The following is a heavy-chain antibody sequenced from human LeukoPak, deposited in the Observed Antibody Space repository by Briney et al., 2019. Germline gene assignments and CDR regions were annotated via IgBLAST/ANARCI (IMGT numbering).Heavy chain of an antibody. CDR1: GGSISSDGYY. V-gene: IGHV4-31*03. CDR2: IYYSGST. J-gene: IGHJ4*02. CDR3: ASHKTLAWLYLLDY. D-gene: IGHD3-3*01. Sequence: PSQTLSLTCTVSGGSISSDGYYWSWNRQHQGKGLEWIVYIYYSGSTNYNSSLKSRVTISVDTSKTQFSLKLSSVTAADTAVYYCASHKTLAWLYLLDYWGQGTLVTVSS.